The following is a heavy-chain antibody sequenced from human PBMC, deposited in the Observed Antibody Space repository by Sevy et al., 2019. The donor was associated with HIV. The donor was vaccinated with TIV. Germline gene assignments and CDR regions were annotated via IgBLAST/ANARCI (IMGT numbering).Heavy chain of an antibody. Sequence: GGSLRLSCAASGFTFDDYAMHWVRQAPGKGLEWVSGISWNSGSIGYADSLKGRVTISRDNAKNSMYLQMNSLRAEDTALYYCANDISYIGNLNAFDIWGQGTMVTVSS. CDR1: GFTFDDYA. CDR2: ISWNSGSI. CDR3: ANDISYIGNLNAFDI. J-gene: IGHJ3*02. D-gene: IGHD1-26*01. V-gene: IGHV3-9*01.